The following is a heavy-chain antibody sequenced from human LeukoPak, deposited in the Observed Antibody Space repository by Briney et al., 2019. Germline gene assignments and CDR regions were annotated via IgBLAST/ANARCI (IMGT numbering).Heavy chain of an antibody. D-gene: IGHD4-17*01. CDR3: ARGDYGLSAEYFQH. Sequence: MSSETLSLTCTVSGGSISGYYWSWIRQPPGKGLEWIGEINHSGSINYNPSLKSRVTISVDTSKNQFSLKLSSVTAADTAVYYCARGDYGLSAEYFQHWGQGTLVTVSS. V-gene: IGHV4-34*01. CDR2: INHSGSI. CDR1: GGSISGYY. J-gene: IGHJ1*01.